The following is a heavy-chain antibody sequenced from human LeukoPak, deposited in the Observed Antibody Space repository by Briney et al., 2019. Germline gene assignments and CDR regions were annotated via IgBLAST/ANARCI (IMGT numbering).Heavy chain of an antibody. CDR3: ARVRYSNSPRWGYYYYMDV. V-gene: IGHV1-18*01. D-gene: IGHD4-11*01. Sequence: ASVKVSCMASGYTFTIYDINWVRQATGQGLEWMGWISAYNGNTNYVQKLQGRVTMTTDTSTSTAYMELRSLRSDDTAVYYCARVRYSNSPRWGYYYYMDVWGKGTTVTVSS. J-gene: IGHJ6*03. CDR1: GYTFTIYD. CDR2: ISAYNGNT.